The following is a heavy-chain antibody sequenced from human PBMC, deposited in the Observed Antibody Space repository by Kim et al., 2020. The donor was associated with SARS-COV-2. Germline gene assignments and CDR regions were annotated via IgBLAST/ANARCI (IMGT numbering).Heavy chain of an antibody. D-gene: IGHD5-18*01. Sequence: ADSVKGRFTISRDNSKNTLYLQMNSLRAEDTAVYYCAKGGYSYGFRAFDLWGRGTLVTVSS. V-gene: IGHV3-23*01. CDR3: AKGGYSYGFRAFDL. J-gene: IGHJ2*01.